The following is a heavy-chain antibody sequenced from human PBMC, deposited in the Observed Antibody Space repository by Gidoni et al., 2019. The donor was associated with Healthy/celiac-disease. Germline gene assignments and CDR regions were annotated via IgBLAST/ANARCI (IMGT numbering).Heavy chain of an antibody. J-gene: IGHJ4*02. CDR2: IYYSGST. D-gene: IGHD3-16*02. CDR3: ARHPPPDPHDYIWGSYRYYFDY. V-gene: IGHV4-61*01. CDR1: GGSVSSGSYY. Sequence: QVQLQESGPGLVKPSETLSLTCTVSGGSVSSGSYYWSWIRQPPGKGLEWIGYIYYSGSTNYNPSLKSRDTISVDTSKNQFSLKLSSVTAADTAVYYCARHPPPDPHDYIWGSYRYYFDYWGQGTLVTVSS.